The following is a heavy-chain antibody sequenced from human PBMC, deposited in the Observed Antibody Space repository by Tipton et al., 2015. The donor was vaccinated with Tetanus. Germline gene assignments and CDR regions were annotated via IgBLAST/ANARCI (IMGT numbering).Heavy chain of an antibody. V-gene: IGHV1-69*06. CDR1: GGTFSSYA. J-gene: IGHJ6*02. D-gene: IGHD6-13*01. CDR3: ARHAAAGSLYYYYYGMDV. Sequence: QSGPEVKKPGSSVKVSCKASGGTFSSYAISWVRQAPGQGLEWMGGIIPIFGTANYAQKFQGRVTITADKSTSTAYMELSSLRSEDTAVYYCARHAAAGSLYYYYYGMDVWGQGTTVTVSS. CDR2: IIPIFGTA.